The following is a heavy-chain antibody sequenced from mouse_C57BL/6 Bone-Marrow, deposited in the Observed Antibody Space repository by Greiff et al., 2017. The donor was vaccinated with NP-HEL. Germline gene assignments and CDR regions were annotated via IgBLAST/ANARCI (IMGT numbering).Heavy chain of an antibody. Sequence: EVKLVESGGGLVKPGGSLKLSCAASGFTFSSYTMSWVRQTPEKRLEWVATISGGGGNTYYPDSVKGRFTISRDNAKNTRYLQMSSLRSEDTALYYCARRFRYYFDYWGQGTTLTVSS. CDR1: GFTFSSYT. V-gene: IGHV5-9*01. CDR3: ARRFRYYFDY. J-gene: IGHJ2*01. CDR2: ISGGGGNT.